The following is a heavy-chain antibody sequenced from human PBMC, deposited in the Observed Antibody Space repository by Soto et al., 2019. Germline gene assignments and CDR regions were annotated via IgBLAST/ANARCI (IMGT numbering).Heavy chain of an antibody. CDR1: GYTFTSYG. V-gene: IGHV1-18*01. Sequence: QVQLVQSGAEVKKPGASVKVSCKASGYTFTSYGISWVRQAPGQGLEWMGWISAYNGNTNYAQKLQGRVTMTTDTSTSTGYMEVRSLRSDDTAVYYCAGDKGWEPTDCWGQGTLVTVSS. CDR3: AGDKGWEPTDC. J-gene: IGHJ4*02. D-gene: IGHD1-26*01. CDR2: ISAYNGNT.